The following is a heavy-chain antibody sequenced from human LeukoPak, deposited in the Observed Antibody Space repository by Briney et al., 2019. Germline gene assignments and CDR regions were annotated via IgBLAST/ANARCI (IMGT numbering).Heavy chain of an antibody. CDR3: AGGPSGSDY. Sequence: ASVKVSCKVSGYTFTGYYLHWLRQAPGQGLEWMGRINPSSGGTNYAQKFQGRATMTRDTSINTAYMTLSSLRSDDTAVYYCAGGPSGSDYWGQGTLVTVSS. CDR2: INPSSGGT. V-gene: IGHV1-2*06. J-gene: IGHJ4*02. D-gene: IGHD3-10*01. CDR1: GYTFTGYY.